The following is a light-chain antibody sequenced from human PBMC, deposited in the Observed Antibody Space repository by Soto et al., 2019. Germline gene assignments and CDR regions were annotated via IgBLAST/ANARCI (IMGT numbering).Light chain of an antibody. CDR1: QSLLHSNGHIY. CDR2: LGS. CDR3: MQAIQAPRT. V-gene: IGKV2-28*01. J-gene: IGKJ1*01. Sequence: DSVLTPSALSLPFTPVEPASISCRSSQSLLHSNGHIYLDWYLQKPGQSPQLLIYLGSIRASGVPDRFSGSGSGTDFTLKITRVEAEDVGVYYCMQAIQAPRTFGLGTKVEIK.